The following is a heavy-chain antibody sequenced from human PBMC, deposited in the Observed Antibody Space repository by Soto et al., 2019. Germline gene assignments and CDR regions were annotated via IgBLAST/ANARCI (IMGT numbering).Heavy chain of an antibody. V-gene: IGHV1-18*01. CDR1: GYTFTSYG. J-gene: IGHJ4*02. CDR3: ARVSIVVVPAAMLDY. CDR2: ISAYNGNT. Sequence: VKVSCKASGYTFTSYGISWVRQAPGQGLEWMGWISAYNGNTNYAQKLQGRVTMTTDTSTSTAYMELRSLRSDDTAVYYCARVSIVVVPAAMLDYWGQGTLVTVSS. D-gene: IGHD2-2*01.